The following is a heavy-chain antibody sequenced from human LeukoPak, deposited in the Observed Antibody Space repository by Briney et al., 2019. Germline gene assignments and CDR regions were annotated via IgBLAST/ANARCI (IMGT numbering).Heavy chain of an antibody. CDR2: INPNSGGT. CDR3: ARVSPGWYLWNWFDP. D-gene: IGHD2-15*01. J-gene: IGHJ5*02. V-gene: IGHV1-2*02. CDR1: GYTFTGYY. Sequence: ASVKVSCKASGYTFTGYYMHWVRQAPGQGLGWMGWINPNSGGTNYAQKFQGRVTMTRDTSNSTAYMELSRLRSDDTAVYYCARVSPGWYLWNWFDPWGQGTLVTVSS.